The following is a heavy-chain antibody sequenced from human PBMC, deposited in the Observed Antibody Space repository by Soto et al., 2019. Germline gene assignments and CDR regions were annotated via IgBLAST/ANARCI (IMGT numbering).Heavy chain of an antibody. CDR3: AILGTPLGYCSSTSCWNYGMDV. J-gene: IGHJ6*02. CDR2: IDPSDSYT. V-gene: IGHV5-10-1*01. D-gene: IGHD2-2*01. CDR1: GYSFTSYW. Sequence: PGESLKISCKGSGYSFTSYWISWVRQMPGKGLEWMGRIDPSDSYTNYSPYFQGHVTISADKSISTAYLQWSSLKASDTAMYYCAILGTPLGYCSSTSCWNYGMDVWGQGTTVTVSS.